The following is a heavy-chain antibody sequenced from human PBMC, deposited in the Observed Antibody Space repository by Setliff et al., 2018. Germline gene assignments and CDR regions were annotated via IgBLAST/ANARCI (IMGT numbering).Heavy chain of an antibody. J-gene: IGHJ4*02. V-gene: IGHV4-39*01. CDR3: ARHEFVGGYYGSVTYRHLDY. D-gene: IGHD3-10*01. CDR1: GGSISSGNYY. CDR2: IYYSGST. Sequence: SETLSLTCRVSGGSISSGNYYWGLIRQPPGKGLEWVATIYYSGSTYSNPSLKSRLIISVDAPDNQFSVKLSSVTAADTAVYYCARHEFVGGYYGSVTYRHLDYWGQGILVTVS.